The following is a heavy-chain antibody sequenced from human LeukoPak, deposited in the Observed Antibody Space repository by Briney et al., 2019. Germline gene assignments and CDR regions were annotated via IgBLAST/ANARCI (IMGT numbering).Heavy chain of an antibody. J-gene: IGHJ4*02. CDR3: ARESGKFDY. Sequence: PGGSLRLSCVASGLPIADFAMHWVRQAPGKGLEWVSLISGDGVSTFYADSVKGRFSISRDNSKNSLSLEMNSLRTEDTVMYYCARESGKFDYWGQGTLVAVSS. CDR1: GLPIADFA. CDR2: ISGDGVST. V-gene: IGHV3-43*02.